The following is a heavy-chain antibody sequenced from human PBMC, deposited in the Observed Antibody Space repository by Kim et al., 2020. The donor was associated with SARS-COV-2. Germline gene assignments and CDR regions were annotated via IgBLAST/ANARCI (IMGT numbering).Heavy chain of an antibody. CDR1: GFTFSSYG. Sequence: GGSLRLSCAASGFTFSSYGMHWVRQAPGKGLEWVAVISYDGSNKYYADSVKGRFTISRDNSKNTLYLQMNSLRAEDTAVYYCAKAAVVPAVWGQGTLVTVSS. CDR3: AKAAVVPAV. CDR2: ISYDGSNK. V-gene: IGHV3-30*18. J-gene: IGHJ4*02. D-gene: IGHD2-2*01.